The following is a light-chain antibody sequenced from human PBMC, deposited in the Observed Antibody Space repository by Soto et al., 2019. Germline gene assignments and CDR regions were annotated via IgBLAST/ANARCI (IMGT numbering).Light chain of an antibody. CDR2: AAS. J-gene: IGKJ1*01. V-gene: IGKV1-17*03. Sequence: DIQMTQSPAAMSASVGDRVTITCRASQDISDFLAWFQQKPGEVPKRLIYAASCLESGVPSRFSGSGSGTEFSLTIISLQPEDFATYYCLQNNRYPWTFGQGTKVDIK. CDR1: QDISDF. CDR3: LQNNRYPWT.